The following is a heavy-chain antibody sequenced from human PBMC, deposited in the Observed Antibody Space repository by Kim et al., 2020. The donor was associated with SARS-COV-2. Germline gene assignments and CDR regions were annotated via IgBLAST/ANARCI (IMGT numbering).Heavy chain of an antibody. D-gene: IGHD2-21*01. CDR3: MKGGWGSIWDH. Sequence: GGSLRLSCTTSGFTFTGYAMSWVRQAPGKGLEWVSYIDGSDVTTYYVDSVKGRFTISRDNSKNTLYLQMSSLRADDTAVYYCMKGGWGSIWDHWGQGTLVTVSS. CDR1: GFTFTGYA. V-gene: IGHV3-23*01. CDR2: IDGSDVTT. J-gene: IGHJ4*02.